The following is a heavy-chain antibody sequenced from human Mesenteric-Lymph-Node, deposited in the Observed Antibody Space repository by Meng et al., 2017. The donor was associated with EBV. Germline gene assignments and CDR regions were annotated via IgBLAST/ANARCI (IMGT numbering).Heavy chain of an antibody. J-gene: IGHJ4*02. CDR2: ISGYNGNS. D-gene: IGHD6-19*01. CDR3: ARVNGVAVTDY. V-gene: IGHV1-18*01. Sequence: QVQLVQSGAEVKKPGASVKVSCKASGYSFSSYGMSWVRQAPGQGLEWMGRISGYNGNSNLAQRFQDRFTMTIDTSTSTAYLEIRSLRSDDTAVYYCARVNGVAVTDYWGQGTLVTVSS. CDR1: GYSFSSYG.